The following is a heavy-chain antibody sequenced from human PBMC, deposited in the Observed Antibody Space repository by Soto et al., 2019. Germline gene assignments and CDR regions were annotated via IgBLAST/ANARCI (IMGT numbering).Heavy chain of an antibody. CDR2: ISGSGGST. CDR3: AKEELLGYCSGGSCFTKGYYMDV. D-gene: IGHD2-15*01. CDR1: GFTFSSYA. Sequence: EVQLLESGGGLVQPGGSLRLSCAASGFTFSSYAMSWVRQAPGKGLEWVSAISGSGGSTYYADSVKGRFTISRDNSKNTLYLQMHSLRAEDTAVYYCAKEELLGYCSGGSCFTKGYYMDVWGKGTTVTVSS. V-gene: IGHV3-23*01. J-gene: IGHJ6*03.